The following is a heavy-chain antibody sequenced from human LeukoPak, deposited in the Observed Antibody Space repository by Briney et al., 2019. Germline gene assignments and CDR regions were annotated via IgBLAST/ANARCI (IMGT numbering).Heavy chain of an antibody. Sequence: SEILSLTCSVSGGPISTYYWTWIRQPPGKGLEWIGFSHYSGSTDYNPSLKSRVTISVDPSTNQFSLKLNSVTAADTAIYYCARAPRGESDAASGFYGVDVWGQGTTVTVSS. D-gene: IGHD3-22*01. V-gene: IGHV4-59*01. CDR1: GGPISTYY. CDR3: ARAPRGESDAASGFYGVDV. CDR2: SHYSGST. J-gene: IGHJ6*02.